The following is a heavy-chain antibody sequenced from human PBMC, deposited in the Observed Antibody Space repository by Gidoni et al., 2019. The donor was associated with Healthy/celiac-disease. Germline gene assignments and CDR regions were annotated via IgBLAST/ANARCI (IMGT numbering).Heavy chain of an antibody. D-gene: IGHD2-2*02. CDR3: AREGPRRAAAIGGTWFDP. CDR2: INHSGRT. V-gene: IGHV4-34*01. J-gene: IGHJ5*02. CDR1: GGSFSGYY. Sequence: QVQLQQWGAGLLTPSEPLSLTCAVYGGSFSGYYWSWIRQPPGKGLEWIGEINHSGRTNYNPSLKSRVTISVDTSKNQFSLKLSSVTAADTAVYYCAREGPRRAAAIGGTWFDPWGQGTLVTVSS.